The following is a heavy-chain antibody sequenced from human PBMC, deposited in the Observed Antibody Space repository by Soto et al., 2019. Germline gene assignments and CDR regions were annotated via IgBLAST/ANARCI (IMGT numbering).Heavy chain of an antibody. CDR1: GGSISSGGYY. D-gene: IGHD3-16*02. V-gene: IGHV4-31*03. Sequence: SETLSLTCTVSGGSISSGGYYWSWIRQHPGKGLEWIGYIYYSGSTYYNPSLKGRVTISVDTSKNQFSLKLSSVTAADTAVYYCARNLYDYVWGSYRYGFDYWGQGTLVTVSS. CDR3: ARNLYDYVWGSYRYGFDY. J-gene: IGHJ4*02. CDR2: IYYSGST.